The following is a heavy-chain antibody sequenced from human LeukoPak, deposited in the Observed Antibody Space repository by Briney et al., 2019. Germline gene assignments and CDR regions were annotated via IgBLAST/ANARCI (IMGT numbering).Heavy chain of an antibody. J-gene: IGHJ3*02. CDR2: IIPIFGTA. Sequence: GSSVKVSCKASGGTFSSYAISWVRQAPGQGLEWMGGIIPIFGTANYAQKFQGRVTITTDESTSTAYMKLSSLRSEDTAVYYCARDLPAATDWNAFDIWGQGTMVTVSS. CDR1: GGTFSSYA. CDR3: ARDLPAATDWNAFDI. D-gene: IGHD2-2*01. V-gene: IGHV1-69*05.